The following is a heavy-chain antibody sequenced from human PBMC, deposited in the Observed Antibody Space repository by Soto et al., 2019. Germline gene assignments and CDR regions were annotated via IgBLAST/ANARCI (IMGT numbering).Heavy chain of an antibody. Sequence: GASVKVSCKASGYTFTRYGISWVRQAPGQGLEWMGWISTFHGNTNYAQKVQGSVTMTTDRSTSTAYMELRSLTSDETAICYCASDTDDTTAYALDYWGEGTLVT. D-gene: IGHD3-22*01. CDR3: ASDTDDTTAYALDY. V-gene: IGHV1-18*04. J-gene: IGHJ4*01. CDR1: GYTFTRYG. CDR2: ISTFHGNT.